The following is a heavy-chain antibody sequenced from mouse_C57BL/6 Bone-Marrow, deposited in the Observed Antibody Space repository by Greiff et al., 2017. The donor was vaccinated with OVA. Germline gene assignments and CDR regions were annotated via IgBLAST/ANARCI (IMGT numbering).Heavy chain of an antibody. CDR3: ARGRPDYFDY. J-gene: IGHJ2*01. V-gene: IGHV3-1*01. Sequence: DVQLQESGPGMVKPSQSLSLTCTVTGYSITSGYDWHWIRHFPGNKLEWMGYISYSGSTNYNPSLKSRISITHDTSKNHFFLKLNSVTTEDTATYYCARGRPDYFDYWGQGTTLTVSS. CDR2: ISYSGST. CDR1: GYSITSGYD.